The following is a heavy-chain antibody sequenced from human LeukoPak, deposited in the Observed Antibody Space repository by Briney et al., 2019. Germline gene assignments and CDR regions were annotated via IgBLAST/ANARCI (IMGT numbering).Heavy chain of an antibody. D-gene: IGHD5-18*01. Sequence: GSLRLSCAASGFIVSQNYMSWVRQPPGKGLEWIGSIYYSGSTYYNPSLKSRVTISVDTSKNQFSLKLSSVTAADTAVYYCAREDTAMLYFDYWGQGTLVTVSS. CDR2: IYYSGST. J-gene: IGHJ4*02. CDR3: AREDTAMLYFDY. CDR1: GFIVSQNY. V-gene: IGHV4-39*07.